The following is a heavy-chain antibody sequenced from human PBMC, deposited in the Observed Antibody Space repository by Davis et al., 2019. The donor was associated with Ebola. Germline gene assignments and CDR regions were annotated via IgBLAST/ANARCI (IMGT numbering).Heavy chain of an antibody. CDR2: INSDGSST. CDR1: GFTFSSSW. CDR3: ADQKNYASDI. J-gene: IGHJ3*02. V-gene: IGHV3-74*01. Sequence: GESLKISCAASGFTFSSSWMHWVRQVPGKGLVWVSRINSDGSSTSYADSVKGRFTISRDNAKNTLYLQMNSLRDEDTAVYYCADQKNYASDIWGQGTMVTVSS.